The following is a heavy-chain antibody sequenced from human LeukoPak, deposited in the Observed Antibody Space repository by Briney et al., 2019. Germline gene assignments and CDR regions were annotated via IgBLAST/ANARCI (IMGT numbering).Heavy chain of an antibody. CDR2: VSWNSGII. CDR3: ARDRGLGWCYFDY. J-gene: IGHJ4*02. Sequence: GKSLRLSCVASGFTFDDHAMHWVRQAPGKGLEWDSGVSWNSGIIGYADSLKGRFTISRDNAKNSLYLQMNSLRAEDTALYYCARDRGLGWCYFDYWGQGTLVTVSS. V-gene: IGHV3-9*01. CDR1: GFTFDDHA. D-gene: IGHD6-19*01.